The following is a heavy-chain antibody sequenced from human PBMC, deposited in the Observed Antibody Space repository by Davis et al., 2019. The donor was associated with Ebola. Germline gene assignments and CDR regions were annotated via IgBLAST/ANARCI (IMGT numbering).Heavy chain of an antibody. CDR2: IYHSGST. CDR3: ARVVTYDILTMVRAHLNWFDP. CDR1: GGSISSSNW. Sequence: SETLSLTCAVSGGSISSSNWWRWVRQPPGKGLEWIGEIYHSGSTNYNPSLKSRVTISVDKSKNQFSLKLSSVTAADTAVYYCARVVTYDILTMVRAHLNWFDPWGQGTLVTVSS. D-gene: IGHD3-9*01. V-gene: IGHV4-4*02. J-gene: IGHJ5*02.